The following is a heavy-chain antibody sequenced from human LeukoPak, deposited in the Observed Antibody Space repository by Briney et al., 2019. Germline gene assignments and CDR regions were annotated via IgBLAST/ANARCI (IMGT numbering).Heavy chain of an antibody. CDR3: ARGGRSYFQSNFDY. CDR2: INHSGST. CDR1: GGSFSGYY. D-gene: IGHD1-26*01. J-gene: IGHJ4*02. V-gene: IGHV4-34*01. Sequence: PSETLSLTCAVYGGSFSGYYWSWIRQPPGKGLEWIGEINHSGSTNYNPSLKSRVTISVDTSKNQFSLKLSSVTAADTAVYYCARGGRSYFQSNFDYWGQGTLVTVSS.